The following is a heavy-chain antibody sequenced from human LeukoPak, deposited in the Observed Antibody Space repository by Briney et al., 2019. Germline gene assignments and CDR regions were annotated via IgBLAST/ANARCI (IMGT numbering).Heavy chain of an antibody. CDR2: INPSGGST. CDR3: ARGGGSSSWLLDY. V-gene: IGHV1-46*01. CDR1: GYTFTSYF. Sequence: ASVKVSCKASGYTFTSYFMHWVRQAPGQGLEWMGIINPSGGSTSYAQKFQGRVTMTRDQSTNTVYMELSSLRSQDPAVYYCARGGGSSSWLLDYWGQGTLVTVSS. J-gene: IGHJ4*02. D-gene: IGHD6-13*01.